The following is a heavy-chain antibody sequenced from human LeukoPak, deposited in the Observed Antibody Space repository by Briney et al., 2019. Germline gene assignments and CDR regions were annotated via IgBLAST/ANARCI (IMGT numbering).Heavy chain of an antibody. CDR3: ARAYYYDSSGYYWGLPPYYFDY. CDR1: GYTFTGYY. Sequence: GASVTVSCKASGYTFTGYYMHWVRQAPGQGLEWMGWINPNSGGTNYAQKFQGRVTMTRDTSISTAYMELSRLRSDDTAVYYCARAYYYDSSGYYWGLPPYYFDYWGQGTLVTVSS. V-gene: IGHV1-2*02. CDR2: INPNSGGT. J-gene: IGHJ4*02. D-gene: IGHD3-22*01.